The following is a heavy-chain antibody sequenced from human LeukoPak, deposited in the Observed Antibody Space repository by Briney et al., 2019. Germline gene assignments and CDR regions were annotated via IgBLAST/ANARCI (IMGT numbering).Heavy chain of an antibody. V-gene: IGHV3-48*01. D-gene: IGHD4-17*01. CDR1: GFTFSSYS. J-gene: IGHJ4*02. CDR2: ISHSSSTI. CDR3: ARDRLHYGEYEKTFDY. Sequence: GGSLRLSCAASGFTFSSYSMNWVRQAPGKGLEWVSYISHSSSTIYYADSVKGRFTISRDNAKKSLYLQMNSLRAEDSAVYYCARDRLHYGEYEKTFDYWGQGTLVAVSS.